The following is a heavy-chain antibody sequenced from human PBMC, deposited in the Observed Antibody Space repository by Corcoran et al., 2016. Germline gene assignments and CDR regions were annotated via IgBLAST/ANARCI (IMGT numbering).Heavy chain of an antibody. V-gene: IGHV3-74*01. D-gene: IGHD2-15*01. CDR2: ISTDGSTI. Sequence: EVQMVESGGGLVQPGGSLRLSCAASGFTVSGYWMRWVRQAPGKGLEWVSYISTDGSTIKYADSVKGRFTISRDNAKNTLYLQMNSLRAEDTAVYYCARALAHCSGGNCYWGQGTLVTVSS. CDR1: GFTVSGYW. J-gene: IGHJ4*02. CDR3: ARALAHCSGGNCY.